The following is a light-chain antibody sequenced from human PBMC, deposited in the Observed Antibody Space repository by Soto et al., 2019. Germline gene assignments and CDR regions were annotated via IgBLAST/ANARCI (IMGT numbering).Light chain of an antibody. J-gene: IGLJ1*01. V-gene: IGLV1-40*01. CDR1: RSNIGAGYD. CDR3: QSYDSSLSSV. Sequence: QSVLTQPPSVSGAPGQRVTISCTGSRSNIGAGYDVHWYQQLPGTAPKLLIYDNNNRPSGVPDRFSGSKSGTSASLAITGPQAEDEADYSCQSYDSSLSSVFGTGTKVTVL. CDR2: DNN.